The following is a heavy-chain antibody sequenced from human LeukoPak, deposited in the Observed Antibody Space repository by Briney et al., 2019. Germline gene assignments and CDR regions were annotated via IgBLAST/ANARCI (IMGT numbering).Heavy chain of an antibody. CDR1: WFRVRVYI. D-gene: IGHD3-22*01. J-gene: IGHJ4*02. CDR2: IRYDGSNK. CDR3: AKTMSPYYYDSSGF. V-gene: IGHV3-30*02. Sequence: SLTFCDGGAWFRVRVYILVGVVPSTNKGLEWVAFIRYDGSNKYYADSVKGRFTISRDNSKNTLYLQMNSLRTEDTAVYYCAKTMSPYYYDSSGFWGQGTLVTVSS.